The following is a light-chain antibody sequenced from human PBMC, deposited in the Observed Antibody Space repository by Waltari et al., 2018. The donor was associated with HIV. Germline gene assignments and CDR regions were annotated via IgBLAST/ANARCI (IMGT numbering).Light chain of an antibody. Sequence: EIVMTQSPATLSVSPGERATLSCRASQSVSSNLAWYQQKPGQAPRLLIYGASTRVTGTPARFSGSGSGTDFTLTISSLQSEDCAVYYCQQYNNWPRTFGQGTKLEIK. CDR3: QQYNNWPRT. CDR1: QSVSSN. V-gene: IGKV3D-15*01. CDR2: GAS. J-gene: IGKJ2*01.